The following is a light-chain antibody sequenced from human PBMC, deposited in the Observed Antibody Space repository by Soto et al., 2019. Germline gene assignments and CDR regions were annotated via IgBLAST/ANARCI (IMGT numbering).Light chain of an antibody. CDR1: QSVDHAY. CDR3: QQYGNSPWT. J-gene: IGKJ1*01. CDR2: GAS. V-gene: IGKV3-20*01. Sequence: VLTQSPGTLSLSLGDRATLSCRASQSVDHAYVAWYQQRPGQAPSLLFYGASTRPSDVPERFRGSGSGTDFTLTISRLEPEDSAVYYCQQYGNSPWTFGQGTKVEIK.